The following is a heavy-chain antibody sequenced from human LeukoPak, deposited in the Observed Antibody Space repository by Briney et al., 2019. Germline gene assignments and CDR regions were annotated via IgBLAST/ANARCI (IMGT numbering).Heavy chain of an antibody. CDR3: ARQPKSCAPGIFITGKACWFDS. D-gene: IGHD3-10*01. CDR2: IYYSGTT. CDR1: DGSISSGYYY. J-gene: IGHJ5*01. Sequence: SETLSLTCSVSDGSISSGYYYWAWIRQPPGKGPEWIGSIYYSGTTYPNSSLKSRVTISVDTSKNQFSLELSSVTAADTAVYYCARQPKSCAPGIFITGKACWFDSWGQGTLVTVSP. V-gene: IGHV4-39*01.